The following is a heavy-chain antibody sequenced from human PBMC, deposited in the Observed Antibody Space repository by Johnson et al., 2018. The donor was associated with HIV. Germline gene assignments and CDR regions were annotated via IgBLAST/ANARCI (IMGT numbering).Heavy chain of an antibody. D-gene: IGHD6-6*01. CDR1: GFTFSDYY. CDR2: ITSSGSVI. J-gene: IGHJ3*01. V-gene: IGHV3-11*04. CDR3: ASEVEYSILGGV. Sequence: VESGGGLVKPGGSLRLSCAASGFTFSDYYMSWIRQAPGKGLEWVSSITSSGSVIHYADSVKGRFTISRDNAKNSLYLVMNSLRAEDTAVYFCASEVEYSILGGVCGQGTVVTVSS.